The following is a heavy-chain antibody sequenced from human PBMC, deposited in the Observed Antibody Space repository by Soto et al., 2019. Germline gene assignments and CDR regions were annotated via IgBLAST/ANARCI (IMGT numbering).Heavy chain of an antibody. CDR3: VRFASSGWYTGGY. Sequence: QIQLVQSGAEVKKPGASVKVSCKASGYTFTQYDIGWVRQAPGQGLEWVGWISPYSGNTNYAQKVQGRVTLTTDTSMSTAYMELMSLRSDDTAVYYCVRFASSGWYTGGYWGQGTLVTVSS. V-gene: IGHV1-18*01. CDR2: ISPYSGNT. CDR1: GYTFTQYD. J-gene: IGHJ4*02. D-gene: IGHD6-19*01.